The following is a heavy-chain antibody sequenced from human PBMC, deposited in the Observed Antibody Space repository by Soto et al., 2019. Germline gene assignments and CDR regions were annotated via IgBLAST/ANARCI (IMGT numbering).Heavy chain of an antibody. CDR3: VKEARWFGCQYFYH. V-gene: IGHV3-23*01. J-gene: IGHJ1*01. CDR1: GFSAKYYA. Sequence: HPGGSLRLSCEASGFSAKYYAMTWVRQAPGKGLEWVSTINGKGDGTDYADSVKGRFMISRDNSKSTLYLHMSRLKFEDTARYYCVKEARWFGCQYFYHWGQGTLVTVSS. CDR2: INGKGDGT. D-gene: IGHD3-10*01.